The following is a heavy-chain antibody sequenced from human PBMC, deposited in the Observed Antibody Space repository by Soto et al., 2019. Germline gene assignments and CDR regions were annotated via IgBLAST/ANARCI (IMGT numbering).Heavy chain of an antibody. J-gene: IGHJ3*02. CDR3: ARGSPMVRNAFDI. Sequence: ASVKVSCKASGGTFSSYAISWVRQAPGQGLEWMGGIIPIFGTANYAQKFQGRVTITADESTSTAYMELSSLRSEDTAVYYCARGSPMVRNAFDIWGQGTMVTVSS. D-gene: IGHD5-18*01. CDR1: GGTFSSYA. V-gene: IGHV1-69*13. CDR2: IIPIFGTA.